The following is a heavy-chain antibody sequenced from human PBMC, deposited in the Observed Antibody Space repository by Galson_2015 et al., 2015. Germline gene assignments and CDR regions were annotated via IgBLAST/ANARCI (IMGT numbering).Heavy chain of an antibody. J-gene: IGHJ6*03. Sequence: PALVKPTQTLTLTCTFSGFSLSTSGVGVGWIRQPPGKALEWLALIYWDDDKRYSPSLKSRLTITKDTSKNQVVLTMTNMDPVDTATYYCAHSPGSYGSGTPRARYYYYYMDVWGKGTTVTVSS. CDR2: IYWDDDK. V-gene: IGHV2-5*02. CDR1: GFSLSTSGVG. D-gene: IGHD3-10*01. CDR3: AHSPGSYGSGTPRARYYYYYMDV.